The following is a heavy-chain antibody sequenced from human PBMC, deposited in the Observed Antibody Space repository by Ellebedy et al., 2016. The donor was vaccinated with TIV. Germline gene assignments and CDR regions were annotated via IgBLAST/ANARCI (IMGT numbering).Heavy chain of an antibody. V-gene: IGHV3-21*01. Sequence: GESLKISXAASGFTFSYYSVNWVRQAPGKGLEWVSSISSSSDNIYYADSVRGRFTISRDNAKNSLYLQMNSLRVEDTAVYYCARISTCIGGTCYPDYWGQGTLVTVSS. CDR2: ISSSSDNI. J-gene: IGHJ4*02. D-gene: IGHD2-15*01. CDR3: ARISTCIGGTCYPDY. CDR1: GFTFSYYS.